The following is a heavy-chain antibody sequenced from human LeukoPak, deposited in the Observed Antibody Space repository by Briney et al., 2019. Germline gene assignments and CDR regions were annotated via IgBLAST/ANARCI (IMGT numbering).Heavy chain of an antibody. CDR1: GGSISNYH. V-gene: IGHV4-4*07. J-gene: IGHJ6*03. D-gene: IGHD4-11*01. CDR3: ARIKTTVTYGFYYYYMDV. Sequence: PSETLSLTCTVSGGSISNYHWSWIRQPAGKGLEWIGRIYTSGSTNYNPSLKSRVTMSVDTSKNQFSLKLSSVTAADTAVYCCARIKTTVTYGFYYYYMDVWGKGTTVTVSS. CDR2: IYTSGST.